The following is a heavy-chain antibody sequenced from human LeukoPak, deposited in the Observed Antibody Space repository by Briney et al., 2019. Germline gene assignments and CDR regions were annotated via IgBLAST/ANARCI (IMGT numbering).Heavy chain of an antibody. CDR1: GFTFSSYA. CDR3: AGHYYDSSGYYSPTLGY. D-gene: IGHD3-22*01. Sequence: PGGSLRLPCAASGFTFSSYAMSWVRQAPGKGLEWVSAISGSGGSTYYADSVKGRFTISRDNSKNTLYLQMNSLRAEDTAVYYCAGHYYDSSGYYSPTLGYWGQGTLVTVSS. CDR2: ISGSGGST. V-gene: IGHV3-23*01. J-gene: IGHJ4*02.